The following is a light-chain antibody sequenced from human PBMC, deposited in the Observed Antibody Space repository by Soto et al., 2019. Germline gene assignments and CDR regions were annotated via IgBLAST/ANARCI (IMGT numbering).Light chain of an antibody. CDR1: QSLLHSNGYNY. J-gene: IGKJ3*01. Sequence: DIVMTQSPLSLPVTPGEPASISCRSSQSLLHSNGYNYLDWDLQKPGQSPQLLRYLGSNRASGVPDRFSGSGSGTDFTLKISRVVAEDVGVYYCLQALKTPSTVVPGTKVDTK. V-gene: IGKV2-28*01. CDR2: LGS. CDR3: LQALKTPST.